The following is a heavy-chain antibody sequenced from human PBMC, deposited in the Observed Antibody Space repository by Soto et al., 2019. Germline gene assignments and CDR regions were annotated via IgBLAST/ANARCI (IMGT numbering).Heavy chain of an antibody. V-gene: IGHV4-34*01. J-gene: IGHJ6*02. CDR3: ARYVPTSGKRKNYGMDV. D-gene: IGHD2-8*01. Sequence: QVQLQQWGAGLLKPSETLSLTCAVYGGSFSGYYWSWIRQPPGKGLEWIGEINHSGSTNYNPSLKSRVTISVDTSKNQFFLKLSSVTAADTAVYYCARYVPTSGKRKNYGMDVWGQGTTVTVSS. CDR1: GGSFSGYY. CDR2: INHSGST.